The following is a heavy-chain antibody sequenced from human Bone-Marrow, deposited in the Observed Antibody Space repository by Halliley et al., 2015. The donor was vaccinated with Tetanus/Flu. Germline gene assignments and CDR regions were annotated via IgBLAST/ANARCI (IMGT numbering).Heavy chain of an antibody. V-gene: IGHV3-30*03. CDR2: ISYDGRHK. D-gene: IGHD5-18*01. J-gene: IGHJ4*02. Sequence: AAPGFSFSKYGIHWVRQAPGKGLEWVSFISYDGRHKHYADSVKGRFTISRDNSKNTLYLQMNSLRAEDTAIYYCASLSVNTAMTLFDYWGQGTLVAVSS. CDR1: GFSFSKYG. CDR3: ASLSVNTAMTLFDY.